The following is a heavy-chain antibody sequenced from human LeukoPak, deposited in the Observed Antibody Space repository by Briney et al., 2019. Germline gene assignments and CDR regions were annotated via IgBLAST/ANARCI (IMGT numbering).Heavy chain of an antibody. Sequence: GGSLRLSCATSGFIFSTYTMNWVRQTPGKGLEWVSGIYGDGSRMFYADSVKGRFTISRDNSKNTLYLQMDSLRAEDTAVYFCAKDYRGSFTDWGQGTLVTVSS. J-gene: IGHJ4*02. V-gene: IGHV3-23*01. CDR3: AKDYRGSFTD. CDR1: GFIFSTYT. CDR2: IYGDGSRM. D-gene: IGHD1-26*01.